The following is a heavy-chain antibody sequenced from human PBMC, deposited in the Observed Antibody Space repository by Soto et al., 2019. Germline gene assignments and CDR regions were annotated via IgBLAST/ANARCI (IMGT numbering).Heavy chain of an antibody. CDR1: GSTFSRYA. CDR2: IIPIFGSA. D-gene: IGHD3-9*01. Sequence: ASVKPSCKASGSTFSRYAIHWVRQAPGQELEWMGGIIPIFGSANYPQKFQGRVTITADKSTSTAYMDLSSLRSEDTAVYYCARDQDFYVILTLAGAIDFWCQRIMVSVS. J-gene: IGHJ3*01. V-gene: IGHV1-69*06. CDR3: ARDQDFYVILTLAGAIDF.